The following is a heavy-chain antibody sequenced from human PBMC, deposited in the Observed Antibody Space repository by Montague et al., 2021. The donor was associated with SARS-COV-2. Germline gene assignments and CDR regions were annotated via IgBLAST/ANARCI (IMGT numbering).Heavy chain of an antibody. Sequence: SETLSLTCAIPGGSISSHYWSGILQSPGKSLEWIGYVPYTGSTKYNPSLKTRVTLSLDTPKKHCSLKLKSVTAADTAVYYCARAQNTCFIANCVNYFEVWGLGALVTVSS. V-gene: IGHV4-59*11. CDR2: VPYTGST. J-gene: IGHJ4*02. CDR1: GGSISSHY. D-gene: IGHD1-1*01. CDR3: ARAQNTCFIANCVNYFEV.